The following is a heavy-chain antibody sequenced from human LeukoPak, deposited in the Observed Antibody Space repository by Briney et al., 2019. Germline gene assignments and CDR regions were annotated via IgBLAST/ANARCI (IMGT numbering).Heavy chain of an antibody. Sequence: GGSLRLSCAASGFTFSSYSMSWVRQAPGKGLEWVGRIKSKTDGGTTDYAAPVKGRFTISRDDSKNTLYLQMNSLKTEDTAVYYCTTTYWSERYCTNGVCYFDYWGQGTLVTVSS. V-gene: IGHV3-15*01. CDR3: TTTYWSERYCTNGVCYFDY. CDR1: GFTFSSYS. J-gene: IGHJ4*02. CDR2: IKSKTDGGTT. D-gene: IGHD2-8*01.